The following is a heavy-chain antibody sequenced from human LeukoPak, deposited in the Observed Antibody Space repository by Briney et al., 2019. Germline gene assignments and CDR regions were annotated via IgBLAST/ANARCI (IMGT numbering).Heavy chain of an antibody. J-gene: IGHJ6*03. Sequence: SETLSLTCTVSRSSMRSAYYWAWIRQPPGRGLEWIGYIYYSGSTYYNPSFKSRVTISVDTSKNQFSLKLNSVTAADTAVYYCARVRGSSGSYEYYHYMDVWGKGTTVTISS. D-gene: IGHD1-26*01. V-gene: IGHV4-38-2*02. CDR2: IYYSGST. CDR1: RSSMRSAYY. CDR3: ARVRGSSGSYEYYHYMDV.